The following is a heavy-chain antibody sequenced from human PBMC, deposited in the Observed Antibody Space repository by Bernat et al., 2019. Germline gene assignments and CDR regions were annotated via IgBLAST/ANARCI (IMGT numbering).Heavy chain of an antibody. CDR2: ISYDGSNK. V-gene: IGHV3-30*18. J-gene: IGHJ1*01. D-gene: IGHD1-26*01. CDR3: AKGKVGAPLVEYFQH. CDR1: GFTFSSYD. Sequence: VQLVESGGGLVQPGGSLRLSCAASGFTFSSYDMHWVRQAPGKGLEWVAVISYDGSNKYYADSVKGRFTISRDNSKNTLYLQMNSLRAEDTAVYYCAKGKVGAPLVEYFQHWGQGTLVTVSS.